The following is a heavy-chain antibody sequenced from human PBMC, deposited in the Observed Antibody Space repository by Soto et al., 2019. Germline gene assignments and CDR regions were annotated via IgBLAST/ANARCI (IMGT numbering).Heavy chain of an antibody. CDR2: ISGSGTTI. V-gene: IGHV3-11*01. CDR3: ARRAIAADV. D-gene: IGHD2-21*01. J-gene: IGHJ6*02. CDR1: GFTFSDYY. Sequence: QVPLVESGGGLVKPGGSLRLSCAASGFTFSDYYMSWFRQAPGKGLEWISYISGSGTTIYYIDSVKGRFTISRDNTKISLDLQMNSLRADDTALYYCARRAIAADVWGQGTTVTVSS.